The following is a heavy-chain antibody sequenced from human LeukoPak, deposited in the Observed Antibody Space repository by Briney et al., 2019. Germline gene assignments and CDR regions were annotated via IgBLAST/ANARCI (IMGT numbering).Heavy chain of an antibody. CDR2: ISGSGGST. V-gene: IGHV3-23*01. CDR3: AKDVTDCSSTSCYHAPGFDY. Sequence: PGGSLRLSCEASDFGFSSYAMSWVRQAPGKGLEWVSAISGSGGSTYYADSVKGRFTISRDNSKNTLYLQMNSLRAEDTAVYYCAKDVTDCSSTSCYHAPGFDYWGQGTLVTVSS. J-gene: IGHJ4*02. CDR1: DFGFSSYA. D-gene: IGHD2-2*01.